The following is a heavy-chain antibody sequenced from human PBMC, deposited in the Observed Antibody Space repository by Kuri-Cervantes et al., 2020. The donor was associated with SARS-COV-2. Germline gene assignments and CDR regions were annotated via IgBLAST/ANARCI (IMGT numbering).Heavy chain of an antibody. Sequence: KASCKGSGYSFTSYWIRWVRQMPGKGLEWMGFIYPGASDTRYAPCFQGLVTISADKSISTAYLQWSSLKASDTAMYYCATAYDSNKISILEFDYWGQGTLVTVSS. CDR1: GYSFTSYW. J-gene: IGHJ4*02. CDR2: IYPGASDT. CDR3: ATAYDSNKISILEFDY. V-gene: IGHV5-51*01. D-gene: IGHD3-22*01.